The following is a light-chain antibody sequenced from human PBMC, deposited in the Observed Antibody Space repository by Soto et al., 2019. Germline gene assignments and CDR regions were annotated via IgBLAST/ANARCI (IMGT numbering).Light chain of an antibody. V-gene: IGLV2-14*03. CDR1: SSDVGGYNY. J-gene: IGLJ1*01. Sequence: QSALTQPASVSGPPGQSITISCTGTSSDVGGYNYVSWYQQHPGKAPKLMIYDVTNRTSGVSNRFSGSKSGNTASLTISGLQAEDEADYYCISYRGSSTYVFGTGTKLTVL. CDR3: ISYRGSSTYV. CDR2: DVT.